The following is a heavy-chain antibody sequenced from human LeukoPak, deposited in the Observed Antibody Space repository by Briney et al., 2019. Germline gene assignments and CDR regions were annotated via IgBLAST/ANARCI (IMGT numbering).Heavy chain of an antibody. D-gene: IGHD6-19*01. CDR1: GGSISSGGYY. CDR2: IYYSGST. CDR3: ASNESGWYNY. V-gene: IGHV4-31*03. J-gene: IGHJ4*02. Sequence: SETLSLTCTVSGGSISSGGYYWSWIRQHPGKGLEWIGYIYYSGSTYYNPSLKSRVTISVDTSKNQFSLKLSSVTAADTAVYYCASNESGWYNYWGQGTLVTVSS.